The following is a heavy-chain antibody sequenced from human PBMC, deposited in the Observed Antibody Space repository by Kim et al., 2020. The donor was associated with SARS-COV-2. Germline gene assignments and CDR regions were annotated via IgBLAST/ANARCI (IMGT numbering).Heavy chain of an antibody. J-gene: IGHJ4*02. CDR1: GGSFSGYY. CDR3: ARALGYSYGNVGADY. CDR2: INHSGST. V-gene: IGHV4-34*01. D-gene: IGHD5-18*01. Sequence: SETLSLTCAVSGGSFSGYYWSWIRQPPGNGLEWIGEINHSGSTNYNPSLKSRVTITVDMSKNQFFLTLSPGTAAATSVSYCARALGYSYGNVGADYRGQG.